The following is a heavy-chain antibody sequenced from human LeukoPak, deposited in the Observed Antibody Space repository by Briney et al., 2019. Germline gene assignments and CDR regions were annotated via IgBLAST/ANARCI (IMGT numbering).Heavy chain of an antibody. CDR3: ARAPVVPAAGYDYYYGMDV. CDR1: GFTVSSSY. D-gene: IGHD2-2*01. CDR2: IYSGGST. Sequence: GGSLRLSCAASGFTVSSSYMSWVRQAPGKGLEWVSVIYSGGSTYYADSVKGRFTISRDNSKNTLYLQMNSLRAEDTAVYYYARAPVVPAAGYDYYYGMDVWGQGTTVTVSS. J-gene: IGHJ6*02. V-gene: IGHV3-53*01.